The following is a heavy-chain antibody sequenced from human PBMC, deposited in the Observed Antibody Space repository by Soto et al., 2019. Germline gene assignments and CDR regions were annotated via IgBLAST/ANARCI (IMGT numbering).Heavy chain of an antibody. V-gene: IGHV4-31*11. CDR1: GGSFSSGGYY. CDR2: IYYSGST. Sequence: SETLSLTCAVYGGSFSSGGYYWSWIRQHPGKGLEWIGYIYYSGSTYYNPSLKSRVTISVDTSKNQFSLKLSSVTAADTAVYYCARVYYDFWSGYPYYYYMDVWGKGTTVTVSS. D-gene: IGHD3-3*01. J-gene: IGHJ6*03. CDR3: ARVYYDFWSGYPYYYYMDV.